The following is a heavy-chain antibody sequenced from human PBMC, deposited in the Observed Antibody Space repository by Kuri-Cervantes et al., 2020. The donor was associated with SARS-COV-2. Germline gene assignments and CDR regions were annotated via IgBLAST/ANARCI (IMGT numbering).Heavy chain of an antibody. J-gene: IGHJ4*02. Sequence: ASVKVSCKASGYTITNYAMNWLRQVPGQRPEWMGSISVGRQNTKYSQKFQGRITITRDTSASTVYMELSSLTSADTAIYYCARGIVVTFDYWGQGTLVTV. CDR1: GYTITNYA. D-gene: IGHD3-22*01. V-gene: IGHV1-3*01. CDR3: ARGIVVTFDY. CDR2: ISVGRQNT.